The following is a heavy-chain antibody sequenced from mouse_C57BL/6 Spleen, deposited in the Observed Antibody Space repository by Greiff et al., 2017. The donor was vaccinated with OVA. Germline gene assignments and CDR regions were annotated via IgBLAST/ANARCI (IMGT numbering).Heavy chain of an antibody. J-gene: IGHJ4*01. V-gene: IGHV1-61*01. Sequence: VQLQQPGAELVRPGSSVKLSCKASGYTFTSYWMDWVKQRPGQGLEWIGNIYPSDSATHYNQQFKDKATLTVAKSSSTAYMQLSSLTAEDSAVYYWARITTVVATDARDYWGQGTSVTVSS. CDR1: GYTFTSYW. D-gene: IGHD1-1*01. CDR2: IYPSDSAT. CDR3: ARITTVVATDARDY.